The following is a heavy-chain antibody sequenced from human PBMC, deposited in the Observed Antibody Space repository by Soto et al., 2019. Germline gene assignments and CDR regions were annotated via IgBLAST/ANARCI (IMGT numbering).Heavy chain of an antibody. J-gene: IGHJ6*03. Sequence: GESLKISCKGSGYSFTSYWIGWVRQMPGKGLEWMGIIYPGDSDTRYSPSFQGQVTISADKSISTAYLQWSSLKGSDTAMYYCARLGWAGDYGHYYMDVWGKGTTVTVSS. D-gene: IGHD4-17*01. CDR2: IYPGDSDT. CDR1: GYSFTSYW. V-gene: IGHV5-51*01. CDR3: ARLGWAGDYGHYYMDV.